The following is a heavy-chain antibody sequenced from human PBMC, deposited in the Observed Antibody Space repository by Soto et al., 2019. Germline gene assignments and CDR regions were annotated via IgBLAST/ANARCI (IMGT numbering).Heavy chain of an antibody. D-gene: IGHD6-13*01. Sequence: SETLSLTCTVSGGSISSSSYYWGWIRQPPGKGLEWIGSIYYSGSTYYNPSLKSRVTISVDTSKNQFSLKLSSVTAADTAVYYCASTAYSSSSHVPHYYYYMDVWGKGTTVTVSS. CDR2: IYYSGST. CDR3: ASTAYSSSSHVPHYYYYMDV. CDR1: GGSISSSSYY. V-gene: IGHV4-39*01. J-gene: IGHJ6*03.